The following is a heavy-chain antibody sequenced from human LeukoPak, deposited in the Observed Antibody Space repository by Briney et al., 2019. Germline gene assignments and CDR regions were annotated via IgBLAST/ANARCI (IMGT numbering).Heavy chain of an antibody. Sequence: SETLSLTCAVYGGSFSTYYWSWMRKPPGKGLEWIGYISYSGSTNYNPSLKSRVSMSVDTSKNQFSLKLNSMTAADTAVYYCATGETRIVATITVYWGQGTLVTVSS. D-gene: IGHD5-12*01. CDR3: ATGETRIVATITVY. J-gene: IGHJ4*02. V-gene: IGHV4-59*01. CDR1: GGSFSTYY. CDR2: ISYSGST.